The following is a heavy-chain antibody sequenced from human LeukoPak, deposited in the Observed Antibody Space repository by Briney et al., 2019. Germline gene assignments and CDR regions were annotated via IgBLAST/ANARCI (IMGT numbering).Heavy chain of an antibody. V-gene: IGHV3-30*01. CDR3: ARDPAAGNYYYMDV. Sequence: PGRSLRLSCAASGFTFSSYAKHWVRQAPGKGLEWVAVISYDGSNKYYADSVKGRFTISRDNSKNTLYLQMNSLRAEDTAVYYCARDPAAGNYYYMDVWGKGTTVTVSS. D-gene: IGHD6-13*01. CDR2: ISYDGSNK. J-gene: IGHJ6*03. CDR1: GFTFSSYA.